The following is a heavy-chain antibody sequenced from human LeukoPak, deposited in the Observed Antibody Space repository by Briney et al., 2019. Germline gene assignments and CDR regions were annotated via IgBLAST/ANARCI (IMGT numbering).Heavy chain of an antibody. CDR3: AKLIPAVDCSRTSCYGFDY. V-gene: IGHV3-23*01. CDR1: GFSFSTYA. J-gene: IGHJ4*02. D-gene: IGHD2-2*01. Sequence: GGSLRLSCAASGFSFSTYAVSWVRQAPGKGLDWVSAIAASGDNTYYTDSVKGRFTISRDNSKNTLYLQMTSLRAEDTAVYFCAKLIPAVDCSRTSCYGFDYWGQGTLVTVSS. CDR2: IAASGDNT.